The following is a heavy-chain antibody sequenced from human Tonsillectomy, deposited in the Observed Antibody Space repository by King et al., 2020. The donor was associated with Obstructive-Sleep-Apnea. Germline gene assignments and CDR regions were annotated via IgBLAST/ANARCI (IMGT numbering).Heavy chain of an antibody. Sequence: QLQESGPGLMKPSQTLSLTCSVSGGSIRTAGNYWSWIRHHPGKGLEWIGYIFYSGNTYYNPSFKSRSTLSRDTSGNQFFLKMSSVTAMDTAVYYCARLVASTRAFDIWGQGTMVTVSS. CDR1: GGSIRTAGNY. CDR2: IFYSGNT. J-gene: IGHJ3*02. CDR3: ARLVASTRAFDI. V-gene: IGHV4-31*03. D-gene: IGHD5-12*01.